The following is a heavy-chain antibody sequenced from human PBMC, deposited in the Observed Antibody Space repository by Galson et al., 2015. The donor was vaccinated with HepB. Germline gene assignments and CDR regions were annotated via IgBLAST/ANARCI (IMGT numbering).Heavy chain of an antibody. J-gene: IGHJ6*02. CDR2: IWYDGSNK. CDR3: ARASVRGVSNYYYYGMDV. Sequence: SLRLSCAASGFTFSSYGMHWVRQAPGKGLEWVAVIWYDGSNKYYADSVKGRFTISRDNSKNTLYLQMNSLRAEDTAVYYCARASVRGVSNYYYYGMDVWGQGTTVTVSS. CDR1: GFTFSSYG. V-gene: IGHV3-33*08. D-gene: IGHD3-10*02.